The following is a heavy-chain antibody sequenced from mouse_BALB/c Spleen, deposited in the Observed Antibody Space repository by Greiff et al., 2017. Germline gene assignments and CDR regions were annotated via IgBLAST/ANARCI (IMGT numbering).Heavy chain of an antibody. CDR1: GFSLTSYG. V-gene: IGHV2-9*02. J-gene: IGHJ3*01. CDR3: ARFYGSSPWFAY. CDR2: IWAGGST. Sequence: QVQLKESGPGLVAPSQSLSITCTVSGFSLTSYGVHWVRQPPGKGLEWLGVIWAGGSTNYNSALMSRLSISKDNSKNQVFLKMNSLQTDDTAMYYCARFYGSSPWFAYWGQGTLVTVSA. D-gene: IGHD1-1*01.